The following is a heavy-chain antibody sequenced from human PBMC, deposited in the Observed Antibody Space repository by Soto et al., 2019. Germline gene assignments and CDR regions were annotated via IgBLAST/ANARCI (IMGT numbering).Heavy chain of an antibody. Sequence: QVQLVQSGAEVKKPGSSVKVSCKASGGTFSSYAISWVRQAPGQGLEWMGGIIPIFGTANYAQKFQGRVTITAGEPTSTAYMELSSLRSEDTAVYYCARSDDPYYDILTGYYAPGWDYWGQGTLVTVSS. J-gene: IGHJ4*02. CDR3: ARSDDPYYDILTGYYAPGWDY. D-gene: IGHD3-9*01. CDR2: IIPIFGTA. CDR1: GGTFSSYA. V-gene: IGHV1-69*12.